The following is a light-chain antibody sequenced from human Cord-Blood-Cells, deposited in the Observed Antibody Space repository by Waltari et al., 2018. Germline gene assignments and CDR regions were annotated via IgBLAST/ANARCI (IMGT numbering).Light chain of an antibody. CDR1: QSVSSN. CDR3: QQYNNWPXXYT. J-gene: IGKJ2*01. CDR2: GAS. Sequence: EIVMTQSPATXXVSPXXRATLPCRASQSVSSNLAWYQQKPGQAPRLLIYGASTRATGIPARFSGSGSGTEFTLTISSLQSEDFAVYYCQQYNNWPXXYTFGQGTKLEIK. V-gene: IGKV3-15*01.